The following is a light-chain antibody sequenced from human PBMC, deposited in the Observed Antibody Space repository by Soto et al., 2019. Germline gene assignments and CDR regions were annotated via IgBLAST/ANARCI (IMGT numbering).Light chain of an antibody. V-gene: IGLV2-11*01. CDR2: DVS. Sequence: QSALTQPRSVSGSPGQSVTISCTGTRSDVGGYNYVSWYQQHPGKAPKFMISDVSKRPSGVPDRFSGSKSGNTASLTISGLQAEDEADYYCCSYAGSYTYVFGTGTKLTVL. CDR3: CSYAGSYTYV. J-gene: IGLJ1*01. CDR1: RSDVGGYNY.